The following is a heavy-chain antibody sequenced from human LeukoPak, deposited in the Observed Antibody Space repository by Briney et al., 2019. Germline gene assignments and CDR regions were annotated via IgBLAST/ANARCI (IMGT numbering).Heavy chain of an antibody. D-gene: IGHD2-15*01. CDR3: ARAVRSGESDY. CDR2: ISSDSTYI. J-gene: IGHJ4*02. V-gene: IGHV3-21*01. Sequence: GGSLRLSCTASAFTFSSSYLNWVRHAPGKGLEWLSSISSDSTYIYYADSVKGRFIISRDNAKNSLFLQMNSLRVEDTAVYYCARAVRSGESDYWGQGTLVTVSS. CDR1: AFTFSSSY.